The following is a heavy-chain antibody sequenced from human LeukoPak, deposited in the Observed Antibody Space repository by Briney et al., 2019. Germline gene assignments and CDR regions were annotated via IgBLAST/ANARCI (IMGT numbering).Heavy chain of an antibody. CDR1: GFTFGDYA. CDR2: IRSNLDGGAQ. CDR3: TRHQTPYY. Sequence: GGSLTLSCTASGFTFGDYAMTWVRQAPGKGPEWVGFIRSNLDGGAQEYAVYVKGIFTISTDDSHSIAYLEMDSQKTDNTAVYSCTRHQTPYYWGQGTLVTVSS. J-gene: IGHJ4*02. V-gene: IGHV3-49*04.